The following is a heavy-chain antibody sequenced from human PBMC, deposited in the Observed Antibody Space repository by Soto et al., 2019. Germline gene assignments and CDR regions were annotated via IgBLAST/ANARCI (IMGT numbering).Heavy chain of an antibody. CDR1: GFTFSSYG. D-gene: IGHD3-9*01. J-gene: IGHJ6*02. Sequence: QVQLVESGGGVVQPGRSLRLSCAASGFTFSSYGMHWVRQAPGKGLEWVAVISYDGSNKYYADSVKGRFTISRDNSKNTLYLQMNGLRAEDTAVYYCAKGGYYDILTGQTLYGMDVWGQGTTVTVSS. CDR2: ISYDGSNK. V-gene: IGHV3-30*18. CDR3: AKGGYYDILTGQTLYGMDV.